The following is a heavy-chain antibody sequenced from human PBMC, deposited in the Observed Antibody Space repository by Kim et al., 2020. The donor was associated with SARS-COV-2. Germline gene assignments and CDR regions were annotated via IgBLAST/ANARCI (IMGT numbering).Heavy chain of an antibody. CDR3: ARVENYYYDSSGYPY. CDR1: GGSFSGYY. V-gene: IGHV4-34*01. Sequence: SETLSLTCAVYGGSFSGYYWSWIRQPPGKGLEWIGEINHSGSTNYNPSLKSRVTISVDTSKNQFSLKLSSVTAADTAVYYCARVENYYYDSSGYPYWGQGTLVTVSS. D-gene: IGHD3-22*01. J-gene: IGHJ4*02. CDR2: INHSGST.